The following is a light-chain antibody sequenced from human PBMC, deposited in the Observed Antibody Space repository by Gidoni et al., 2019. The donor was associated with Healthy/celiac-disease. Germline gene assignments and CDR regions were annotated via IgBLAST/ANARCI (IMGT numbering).Light chain of an antibody. J-gene: IGKJ1*01. CDR1: QSVSSN. CDR3: QQYNNWPPWT. V-gene: IGKV3-15*01. Sequence: EIVMTQSPATLSVSPGERAPLSCRANQSVSSNLAWYQQKPGQAPRLLIYGASTRATGIPARFSGSGSGTEFTLTISSLQSEDFAVYYCQQYNNWPPWTFXQXTKVEIK. CDR2: GAS.